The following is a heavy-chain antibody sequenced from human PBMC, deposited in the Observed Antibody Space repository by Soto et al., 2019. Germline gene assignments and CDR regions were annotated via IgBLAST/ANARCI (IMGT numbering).Heavy chain of an antibody. CDR2: ISGSSGST. Sequence: GGSLRLSCAASGFTFSSYAMSRVRQAPGKGLEWVSAISGSSGSTYYADSVKGRFTISRDNSKNTLYLQMNSLRAEDTAVYYCAKARGYSGYDFAGRHHYWGQGTLVTVSS. V-gene: IGHV3-23*01. D-gene: IGHD5-12*01. CDR1: GFTFSSYA. CDR3: AKARGYSGYDFAGRHHY. J-gene: IGHJ4*02.